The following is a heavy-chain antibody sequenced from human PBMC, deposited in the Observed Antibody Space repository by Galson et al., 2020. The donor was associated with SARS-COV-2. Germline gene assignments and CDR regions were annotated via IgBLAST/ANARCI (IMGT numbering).Heavy chain of an antibody. J-gene: IGHJ3*01. D-gene: IGHD1-26*01. CDR3: ARDAYYAFDL. CDR1: GFTFRSHD. CDR2: IRSSNSET. V-gene: IGHV3-48*02. Sequence: LRLSCAASGFTFRSHDMNWVRQAPGKGLEWISNIRSSNSETFYADSVKGRFIISRDNVKNVLSLQMNSLRDDDTAVYFCARDAYYAFDLWGQGTVVTVSS.